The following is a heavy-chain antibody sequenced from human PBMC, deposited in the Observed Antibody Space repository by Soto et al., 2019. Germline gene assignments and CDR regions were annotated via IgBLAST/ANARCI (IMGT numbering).Heavy chain of an antibody. CDR2: INSDGSST. V-gene: IGHV3-74*02. Sequence: VQLVESGGGVVQPGRSLRLSCAASGFTFSSYWMHWVRQAPGKGLVWVSRINSDGSSTSYADSVKGRFTISRDNAKNTLYLQMNSLRAEDTAVYYCARGGSLNWYFDLWGRGTLVTVSS. D-gene: IGHD1-26*01. J-gene: IGHJ2*01. CDR3: ARGGSLNWYFDL. CDR1: GFTFSSYW.